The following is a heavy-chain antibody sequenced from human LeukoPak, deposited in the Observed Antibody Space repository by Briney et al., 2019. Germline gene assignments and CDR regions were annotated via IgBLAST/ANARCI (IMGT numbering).Heavy chain of an antibody. V-gene: IGHV3-53*01. CDR3: ARGVEPLAANTLSY. CDR1: GFTVITND. CDR2: LYSDGNT. J-gene: IGHJ4*02. D-gene: IGHD1-14*01. Sequence: RGSLRLSCAASGFTVITNDMTWVRQAPGKGLEWVSVLYSDGNTKYADSVQGRFTISRDNSKNTLYLEMNSLSPDDTAVYYCARGVEPLAANTLSYWGQGTLVTVSS.